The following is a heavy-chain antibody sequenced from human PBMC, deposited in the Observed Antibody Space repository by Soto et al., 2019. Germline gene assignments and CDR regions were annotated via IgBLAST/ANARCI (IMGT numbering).Heavy chain of an antibody. CDR3: ATPIFGYSSGWDYFDY. V-gene: IGHV1-2*04. CDR1: GYTFTGYY. D-gene: IGHD6-19*01. Sequence: ASVKVSCKASGYTFTGYYMHWVRQAPGQGLEWMGWINPNSGGTNYAQKFQGWVTMTRDTSISTAYMELSRLRSDDTAVYYCATPIFGYSSGWDYFDYWGQGTLVTVSS. CDR2: INPNSGGT. J-gene: IGHJ4*02.